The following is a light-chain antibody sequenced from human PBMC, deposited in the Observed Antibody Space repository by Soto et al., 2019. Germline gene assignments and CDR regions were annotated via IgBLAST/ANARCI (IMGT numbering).Light chain of an antibody. V-gene: IGKV1-12*01. CDR2: AAS. J-gene: IGKJ4*01. CDR3: QQAVTFPLT. Sequence: DIEMTQSPSSVSASVGDRVTITCRASQGIRSWVAWYQQKLGKAPNLLIYAASSLHSGFPSRFIGSASGTEFTLTISSLHPEDFATYYCQQAVTFPLTFGGWTKLEIK. CDR1: QGIRSW.